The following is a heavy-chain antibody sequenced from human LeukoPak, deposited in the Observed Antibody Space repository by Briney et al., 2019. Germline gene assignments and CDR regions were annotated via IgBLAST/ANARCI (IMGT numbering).Heavy chain of an antibody. CDR1: GGSISSSDYY. V-gene: IGHV4-39*01. CDR2: IYYSGST. D-gene: IGHD5-18*01. Sequence: SETLSLTCTVSGGSISSSDYYWGWIRQPPGKGLEWIGSIYYSGSTYYNPSLKSRVTISVDTSKNQFSLKLSSVTAADTAVYYCARYSYGCVDYWGQGTLVTVSS. J-gene: IGHJ4*02. CDR3: ARYSYGCVDY.